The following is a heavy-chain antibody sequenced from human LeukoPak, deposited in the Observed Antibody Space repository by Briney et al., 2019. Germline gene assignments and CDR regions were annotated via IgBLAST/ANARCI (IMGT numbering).Heavy chain of an antibody. CDR2: ITAYDGDT. V-gene: IGHV1-18*01. CDR3: ARDWQLPSGPDVFDI. Sequence: ASVKVSCKASGFSFPSYGISWVRQAPGQGLEWIGWITAYDGDTNYAEKFQGRVTMATDTSTSTASMGLWSLRYDDTAVYYCARDWQLPSGPDVFDIWGQGTVVTVSS. D-gene: IGHD1-1*01. J-gene: IGHJ3*02. CDR1: GFSFPSYG.